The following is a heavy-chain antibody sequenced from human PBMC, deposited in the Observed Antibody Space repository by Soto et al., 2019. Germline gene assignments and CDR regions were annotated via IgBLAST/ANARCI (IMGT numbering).Heavy chain of an antibody. Sequence: QVQLVESGGGVVQPGRSLRLSCAASGFTSSSYGMHWVRQAPGKGLEWVAVISYDGSNKYYADSVKGRFTISRDNSKNTLYLQMKSLRAEDTAVYYCAKDRRVGVTTFSYYGMDVWGQGTTVTVSS. D-gene: IGHD4-17*01. CDR1: GFTSSSYG. CDR3: AKDRRVGVTTFSYYGMDV. J-gene: IGHJ6*02. V-gene: IGHV3-30*18. CDR2: ISYDGSNK.